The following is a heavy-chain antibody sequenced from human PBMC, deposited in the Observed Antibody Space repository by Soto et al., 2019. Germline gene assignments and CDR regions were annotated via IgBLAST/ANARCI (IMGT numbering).Heavy chain of an antibody. D-gene: IGHD2-2*01. CDR3: AKGGEGSCSKTSCLYFSDY. CDR1: GFTFSTYA. J-gene: IGHJ4*02. Sequence: EVQLLDSGGGLVQPGGSLRLSCAASGFTFSTYAMSWVRQAPGKGLEWVSTISGSGDSTYYANSVKGRFTISRDNSRNTRDLQMNSLRFEDTAVYYCAKGGEGSCSKTSCLYFSDYWGQGTLVTVSS. V-gene: IGHV3-23*01. CDR2: ISGSGDST.